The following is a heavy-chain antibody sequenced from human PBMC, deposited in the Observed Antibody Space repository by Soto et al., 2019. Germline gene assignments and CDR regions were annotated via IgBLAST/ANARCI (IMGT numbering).Heavy chain of an antibody. Sequence: EAQLVESGGGLVQRGGSLTIPCAASGFSFDAYSMNWVRQTPGKGLEWISYISSASGTIDYADSVKGRFTISRDNDQNSLYLQMNSLRAEDTAVYYCAKDEFYAFDIWGQGTVVTVSS. J-gene: IGHJ3*02. CDR2: ISSASGTI. CDR1: GFSFDAYS. CDR3: AKDEFYAFDI. V-gene: IGHV3-48*01. D-gene: IGHD3-10*01.